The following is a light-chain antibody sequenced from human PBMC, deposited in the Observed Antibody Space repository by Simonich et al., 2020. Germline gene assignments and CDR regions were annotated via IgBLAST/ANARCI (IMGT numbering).Light chain of an antibody. Sequence: DIVMTQSPDSLAVSLGERATINCKSNQSVLYSSNNKNYLAWYQHKPGTPPKLLIYWATTREAGVPDRFRGSGSGTDFTLTISSLQAEDVAVYYCQQYYSTPPTFGQGTKVEIK. J-gene: IGKJ1*01. CDR3: QQYYSTPPT. CDR1: QSVLYSSNNKNY. CDR2: WAT. V-gene: IGKV4-1*01.